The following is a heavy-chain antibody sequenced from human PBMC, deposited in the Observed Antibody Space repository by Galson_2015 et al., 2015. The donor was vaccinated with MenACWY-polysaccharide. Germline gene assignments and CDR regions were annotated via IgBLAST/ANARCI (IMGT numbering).Heavy chain of an antibody. CDR3: AREGGYCSPTSCYLDY. Sequence: SLRLSCAASGFTFSNYWMSWVRQAPGKGLEWVANIKQEGSEKYYVDSVKGRFTISRDNAKNSLYLQMNSLRAEDTAVYYCAREGGYCSPTSCYLDYWGQGTLVTVSS. D-gene: IGHD2-2*01. CDR1: GFTFSNYW. CDR2: IKQEGSEK. V-gene: IGHV3-7*01. J-gene: IGHJ4*02.